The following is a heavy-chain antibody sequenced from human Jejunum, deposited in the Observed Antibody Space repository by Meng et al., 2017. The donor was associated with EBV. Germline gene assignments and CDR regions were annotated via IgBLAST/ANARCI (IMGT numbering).Heavy chain of an antibody. Sequence: QVRRAEAGAVLKKRGASVKLSCNASEYTFAGYYMHWGRQGPGQGLEWMGRINPNSGGANYAQKFQGRVTMTRDTSISTAYMELSRLRSDDTAVYYCAREGLVGDLRYFDLWGRGTLVTVSS. D-gene: IGHD3-16*01. CDR3: AREGLVGDLRYFDL. CDR2: INPNSGGA. CDR1: EYTFAGYY. V-gene: IGHV1-2*06. J-gene: IGHJ2*01.